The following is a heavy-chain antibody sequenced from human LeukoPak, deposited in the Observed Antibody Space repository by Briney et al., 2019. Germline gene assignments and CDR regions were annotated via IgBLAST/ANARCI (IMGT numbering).Heavy chain of an antibody. J-gene: IGHJ4*02. Sequence: SETLSLTCTVSGGSISSYYWSWIRQPPGKGLEWIGEINHSGSTNYNPSLKSRVTISVDTSKNQFSLKLSSVTAADTAVYYCVRGRRGDYWGQGTLVTVSS. CDR1: GGSISSYY. CDR3: VRGRRGDY. V-gene: IGHV4-34*01. CDR2: INHSGST.